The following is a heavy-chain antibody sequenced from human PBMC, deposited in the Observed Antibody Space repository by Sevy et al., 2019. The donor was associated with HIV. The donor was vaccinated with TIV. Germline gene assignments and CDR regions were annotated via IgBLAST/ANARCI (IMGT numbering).Heavy chain of an antibody. V-gene: IGHV3-15*01. CDR1: GFTFSKAW. CDR2: IKSKTDGATR. J-gene: IGHJ4*02. D-gene: IGHD1-26*01. CDR3: AAGVGASDFDY. Sequence: GGPLRLSCVASGFTFSKAWMSWVRQAPGKGLEWVGRIKSKTDGATRDLAAPVKGRIIISRDDSKNTLYLQISNLKIEDTGVYFCAAGVGASDFDYWGQGTLVTVSS.